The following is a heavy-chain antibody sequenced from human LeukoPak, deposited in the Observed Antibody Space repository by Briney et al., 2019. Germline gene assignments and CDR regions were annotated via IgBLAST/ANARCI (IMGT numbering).Heavy chain of an antibody. CDR1: GFTFSSYG. CDR3: ARDGVRYDSSGYYSY. D-gene: IGHD3-22*01. CDR2: IRYDGSNK. Sequence: GGSLRLSCAASGFTFSSYGMHWVRQAPGKGLEWVAFIRYDGSNKYYADSMKVRFTISRDNSKNTLYLQMNSLRAEDTAVYYCARDGVRYDSSGYYSYWGQGTLVTVSS. J-gene: IGHJ4*02. V-gene: IGHV3-30*02.